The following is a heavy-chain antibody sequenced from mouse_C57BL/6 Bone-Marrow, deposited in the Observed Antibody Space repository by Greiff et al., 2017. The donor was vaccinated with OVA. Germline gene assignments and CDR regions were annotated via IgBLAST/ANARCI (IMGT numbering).Heavy chain of an antibody. D-gene: IGHD2-1*01. CDR3: ARGDGNSSWFAY. Sequence: QVQLKQPGAELVMPGASVKLSCKASGYTFTSYWMHWVKQRPGQGLEWIGEIDPSDSYTNYNQKFKGKSTLTVDKSSSTAYMQLSSLTSEDSAVYYCARGDGNSSWFAYWGQGTLVTVSA. J-gene: IGHJ3*01. CDR1: GYTFTSYW. CDR2: IDPSDSYT. V-gene: IGHV1-69*01.